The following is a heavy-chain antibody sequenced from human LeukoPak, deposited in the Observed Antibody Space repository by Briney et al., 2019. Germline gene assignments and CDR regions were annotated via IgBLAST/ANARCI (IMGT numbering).Heavy chain of an antibody. CDR3: VTHRCTGGSCYLDY. V-gene: IGHV3-33*01. J-gene: IGHJ4*02. D-gene: IGHD2-15*01. CDR2: IWYDGSNK. Sequence: PGGSLRLSCAASGFTFRNYGMNWVRQAPGKGLGWVAIIWYDGSNKYYVDSVKGRFTISRDNSKNTLYLQMNSLRAEDTAVYYCVTHRCTGGSCYLDYWGQGTLVTVSS. CDR1: GFTFRNYG.